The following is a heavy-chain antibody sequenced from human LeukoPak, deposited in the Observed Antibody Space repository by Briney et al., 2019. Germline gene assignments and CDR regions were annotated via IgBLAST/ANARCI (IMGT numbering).Heavy chain of an antibody. D-gene: IGHD5-18*01. CDR3: ARHVGFDGYSYGYYYYGMDV. V-gene: IGHV4-34*01. J-gene: IGHJ6*02. CDR2: INHSGST. CDR1: GGSFSGYY. Sequence: SETLSLTCAVYGGSFSGYYWSWVRQPPGKGLEWIGEINHSGSTNYNPSLKSRVTISVDTSKNQFSLKLSSVTAADTAVYYCARHVGFDGYSYGYYYYGMDVWGQGTTVTVSS.